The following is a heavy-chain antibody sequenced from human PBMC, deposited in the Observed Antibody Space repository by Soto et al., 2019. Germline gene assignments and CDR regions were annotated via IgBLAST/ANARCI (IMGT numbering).Heavy chain of an antibody. CDR1: GGSISSGPYS. CDR2: FYYSGST. V-gene: IGHV4-39*07. D-gene: IGHD5-12*01. CDR3: AKVVRGYGNWFAP. Sequence: PSETLSLTCTVSGGSISSGPYSWGWIRQPPGEGLEWIGTFYYSGSTYYNPSLKSRVTISVDTSKNQFSLKLSSVTAADTAVYYCAKVVRGYGNWFAPWGQGTLVTVSS. J-gene: IGHJ5*02.